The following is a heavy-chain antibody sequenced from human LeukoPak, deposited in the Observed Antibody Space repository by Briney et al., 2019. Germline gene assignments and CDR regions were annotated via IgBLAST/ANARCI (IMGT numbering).Heavy chain of an antibody. CDR1: GGSMSSYY. V-gene: IGHV4-59*08. CDR3: ARGGWSVDY. J-gene: IGHJ4*02. D-gene: IGHD6-19*01. Sequence: SETLSLTCTVSGGSMSSYYWSWIRQPPGKGLEWIGYIYYNGKTNYSPSLNSRVTISVDMSRNQFSLKLNSVTAADTAVYYCARGGWSVDYWGQGTLVTVSS. CDR2: IYYNGKT.